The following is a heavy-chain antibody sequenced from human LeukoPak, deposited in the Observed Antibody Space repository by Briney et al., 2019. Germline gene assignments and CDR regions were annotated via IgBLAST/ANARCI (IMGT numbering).Heavy chain of an antibody. D-gene: IGHD3-9*01. J-gene: IGHJ4*02. CDR2: ISSSGSTI. CDR1: GFTFDDYA. CDR3: ARHFDWLSFFDY. Sequence: GGSLRLSCAASGFTFDDYAMHWVRQAPGKGLEWVSYISSSGSTIYYADSVKGRFTISRDNAKNSLYLQMNSLRAEDTAVYYCARHFDWLSFFDYWGQGTLVTVSS. V-gene: IGHV3-11*01.